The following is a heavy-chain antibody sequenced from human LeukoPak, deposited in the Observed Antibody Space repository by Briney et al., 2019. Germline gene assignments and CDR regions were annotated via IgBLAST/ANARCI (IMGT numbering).Heavy chain of an antibody. CDR3: ARVDWIFDS. D-gene: IGHD3/OR15-3a*01. Sequence: GGSLRLSCAASGFTFSDYWMAWVRQAPGNGLEWVANLRPDGSEEYYVDSVKGRFTISRDNAKNSLYLQINSLRAEDTAVYYCARVDWIFDSWGQGTLVTVSS. CDR2: LRPDGSEE. J-gene: IGHJ4*02. CDR1: GFTFSDYW. V-gene: IGHV3-7*03.